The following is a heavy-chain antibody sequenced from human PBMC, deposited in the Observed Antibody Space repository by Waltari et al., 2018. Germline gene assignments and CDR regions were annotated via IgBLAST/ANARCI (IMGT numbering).Heavy chain of an antibody. Sequence: EVQLLESGGGLVQPGGSLRLSCAASGFTFRRYAMSWVRQAPGKGLEWVSAISGSGGSTYYADSVKGRFTISRDNSKNTLYLQMNSLRADDTAVYYCAKDSMIVVVSSFDPWGQGTLVTVSS. CDR3: AKDSMIVVVSSFDP. CDR2: ISGSGGST. D-gene: IGHD3-22*01. CDR1: GFTFRRYA. J-gene: IGHJ5*02. V-gene: IGHV3-23*01.